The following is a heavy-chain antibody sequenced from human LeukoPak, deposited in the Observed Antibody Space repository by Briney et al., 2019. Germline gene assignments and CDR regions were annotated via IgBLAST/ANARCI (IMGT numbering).Heavy chain of an antibody. Sequence: QAGGSLRLSCAASGFTSNNYWMSWVRQAPGKGLEWVANIKQDGSEKYYVDSVKGRFTISRDNAKNSLYLQLNSLRAEDTAVYYCARGSWYYYFEYWGQGTLVTVSS. CDR1: GFTSNNYW. D-gene: IGHD6-13*01. CDR3: ARGSWYYYFEY. V-gene: IGHV3-7*01. J-gene: IGHJ4*02. CDR2: IKQDGSEK.